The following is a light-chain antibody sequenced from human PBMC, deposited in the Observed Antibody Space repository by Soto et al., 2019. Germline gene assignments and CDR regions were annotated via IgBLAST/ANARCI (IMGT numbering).Light chain of an antibody. V-gene: IGLV2-11*01. CDR2: DVI. CDR1: SSDVGGYGY. CDR3: CSYAGSYTVV. J-gene: IGLJ2*01. Sequence: QSALTQPRSVSGSPGQSVTISCTGTSSDVGGYGYVSWYQQHPGKVPKLMIYDVIKRPSGVPDRFSGSKSGNTASLTISGLQAEDEADYYCCSYAGSYTVVFGGGTKLTVL.